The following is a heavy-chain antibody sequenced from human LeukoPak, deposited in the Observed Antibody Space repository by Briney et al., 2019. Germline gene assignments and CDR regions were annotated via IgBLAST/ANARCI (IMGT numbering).Heavy chain of an antibody. V-gene: IGHV3-48*01. Sequence: GGSLRLSCAASGFSLSSHAMSWVRQAPGKGLEWVSYISSSSSTIYYADSVKGRFTISRDNAKNSLYLQMNSLRAEDTAVYYCARGSTYYDSSGQVPFDYWGQGTLVTVSS. D-gene: IGHD3-22*01. CDR1: GFSLSSHA. CDR2: ISSSSSTI. J-gene: IGHJ4*02. CDR3: ARGSTYYDSSGQVPFDY.